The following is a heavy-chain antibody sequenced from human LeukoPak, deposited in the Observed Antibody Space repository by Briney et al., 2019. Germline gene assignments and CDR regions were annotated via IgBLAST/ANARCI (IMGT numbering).Heavy chain of an antibody. D-gene: IGHD2-21*02. CDR2: INPSGGST. V-gene: IGHV1-46*01. CDR1: GYTFTSYY. CDR3: ARDPYCGGDRYKPPFDY. J-gene: IGHJ4*02. Sequence: GASVKVSCKAPGYTFTSYYMHWVRQAPGQGLEWMGIINPSGGSTSYAQKFQGRVTMTRDTSTSTVYMELSSLRSEDTAVYYCARDPYCGGDRYKPPFDYWGQGTLVTVSS.